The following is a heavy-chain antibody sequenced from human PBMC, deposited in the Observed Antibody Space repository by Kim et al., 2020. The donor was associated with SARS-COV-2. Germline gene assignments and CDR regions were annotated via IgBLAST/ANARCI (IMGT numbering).Heavy chain of an antibody. CDR1: GFTFSSYE. D-gene: IGHD3-22*01. CDR3: ARGGTYYYDSSGFENWFDP. J-gene: IGHJ5*02. Sequence: GGSLRLSCAASGFTFSSYEMNWVRQAPGKGLEWVSYISSSGSTIYYADSVKGRFTISRDNAKNSLYLQMNSLRAEDTAVYYCARGGTYYYDSSGFENWFDPWGQGTLVTVSS. V-gene: IGHV3-48*03. CDR2: ISSSGSTI.